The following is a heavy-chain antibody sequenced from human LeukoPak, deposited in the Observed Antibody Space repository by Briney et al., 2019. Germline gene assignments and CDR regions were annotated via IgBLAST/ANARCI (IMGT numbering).Heavy chain of an antibody. J-gene: IGHJ5*02. Sequence: ASVKVSCKASGGTFSSYGISWVRQAPGQGLEWMGWISAYNGNTNYAQKLQGRVTMTTDTSTSTAYMELRSLRSDDTAVYYRARGAYDFWSNWFDPWGQGTLVTVSS. V-gene: IGHV1-18*01. CDR2: ISAYNGNT. CDR1: GGTFSSYG. D-gene: IGHD3-3*01. CDR3: ARGAYDFWSNWFDP.